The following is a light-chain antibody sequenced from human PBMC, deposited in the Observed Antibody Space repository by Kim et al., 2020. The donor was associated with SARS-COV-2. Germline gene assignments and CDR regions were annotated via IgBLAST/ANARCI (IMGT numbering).Light chain of an antibody. J-gene: IGLJ1*01. CDR1: NIGSKS. CDR3: QVWDSSSDHHYV. Sequence: SYELTQPPSVSVAPGKTARITCGGNNIGSKSVHWYQQKPGQAPVLVIYYDSDRPSGIPERFSGSNSGNTATLTISRVEAGDEADYYSQVWDSSSDHHYVF. CDR2: YDS. V-gene: IGLV3-21*04.